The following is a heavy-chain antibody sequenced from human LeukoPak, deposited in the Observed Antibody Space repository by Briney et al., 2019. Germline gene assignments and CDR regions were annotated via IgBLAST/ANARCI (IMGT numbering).Heavy chain of an antibody. V-gene: IGHV5-51*01. D-gene: IGHD3-22*01. CDR2: THPGDSDT. CDR3: ARLYYYDSSGYLDYYYYMDV. J-gene: IGHJ6*03. CDR1: GYEFTGYW. Sequence: GESLKISCEGSGYEFTGYWIAWVRQMPGKGLEWMGITHPGDSDTRYSPSFQGQVTISADKSTNTAYLQWSSLKASDTAMYYCARLYYYDSSGYLDYYYYMDVWGKGTTVTISS.